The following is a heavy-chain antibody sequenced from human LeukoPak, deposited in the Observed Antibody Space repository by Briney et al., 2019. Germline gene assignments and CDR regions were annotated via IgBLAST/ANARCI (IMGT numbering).Heavy chain of an antibody. CDR2: IYPGDSDT. V-gene: IGHV5-51*01. Sequence: THGESLKISCKGSGYSFTSYWIGWVRQMPGKGLEWMGIIYPGDSDTRYSPSFQGQVTISADKSISTAYLQWSSLKASDTAMYYCARHGIYSRYFYYYYMDVWGKGTTVTVSS. CDR1: GYSFTSYW. D-gene: IGHD3-9*01. CDR3: ARHGIYSRYFYYYYMDV. J-gene: IGHJ6*03.